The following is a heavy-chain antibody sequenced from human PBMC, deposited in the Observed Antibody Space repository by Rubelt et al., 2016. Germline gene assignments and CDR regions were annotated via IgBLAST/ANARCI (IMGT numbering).Heavy chain of an antibody. V-gene: IGHV4-4*07. J-gene: IGHJ4*02. CDR2: IYTSGST. D-gene: IGHD5-18*01. CDR1: GGSFSSYF. CDR3: ARVTARGYSYGSYY. Sequence: QVQLQESGPGLVKPSETLSLTCTVSGGSFSSYFCNWIRQPAGKGLEWIGRIYTSGSTNYNPSLKGRLTISVDTSKSQFSLKLSSVTAADTAVYYCARVTARGYSYGSYYWGQGTLVTVSS.